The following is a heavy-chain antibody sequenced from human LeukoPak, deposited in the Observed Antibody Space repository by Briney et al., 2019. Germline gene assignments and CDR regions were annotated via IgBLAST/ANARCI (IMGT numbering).Heavy chain of an antibody. Sequence: GGSLRLSRAASGFTFSSYSMNWVRQAPGKGLEWVSSISSSSSYIYYADSVKGRFTISRDNAKNSLYLQMNSLRAEDTAVYYCARDIAAAPIDYWGQGTLVTVSS. CDR1: GFTFSSYS. D-gene: IGHD6-13*01. CDR3: ARDIAAAPIDY. CDR2: ISSSSSYI. J-gene: IGHJ4*02. V-gene: IGHV3-21*01.